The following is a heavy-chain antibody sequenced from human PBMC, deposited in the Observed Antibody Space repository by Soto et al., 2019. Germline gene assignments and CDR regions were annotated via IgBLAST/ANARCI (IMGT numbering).Heavy chain of an antibody. Sequence: SVKVSCKASGGTFSRYAINWVRQAPGQGLEWMGGIIPMFGTTNYAQKFKGRVTITADESTSTVYMELNTLRSEDAAVYYCARASIHGSSWYFWFDPWGQGSLVTVSS. CDR3: ARASIHGSSWYFWFDP. J-gene: IGHJ5*01. D-gene: IGHD6-13*01. CDR2: IIPMFGTT. V-gene: IGHV1-69*13. CDR1: GGTFSRYA.